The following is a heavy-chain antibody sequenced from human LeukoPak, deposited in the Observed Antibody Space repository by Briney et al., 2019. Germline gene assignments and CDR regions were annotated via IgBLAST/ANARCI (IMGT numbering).Heavy chain of an antibody. CDR3: ARSVTPRYFDY. J-gene: IGHJ4*02. CDR2: ISSSSSYI. D-gene: IGHD4-23*01. Sequence: GGSLRLSCAASGFTFSSHSMNWVRQAPGKGLEWVSSISSSSSYIYYADSVKGRFTISRDNAKNSLYLQMNSLRAEDTAVYYCARSVTPRYFDYWGQGTLVTVSS. V-gene: IGHV3-21*01. CDR1: GFTFSSHS.